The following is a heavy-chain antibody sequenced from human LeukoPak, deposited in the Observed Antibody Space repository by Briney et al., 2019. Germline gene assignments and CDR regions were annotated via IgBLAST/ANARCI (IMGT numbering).Heavy chain of an antibody. CDR1: GGSISSSSYY. CDR2: IYYSGST. Sequence: PSETPSLTCTVSGGSISSSSYYWGWIRQPPGKGLEWIGSIYYSGSTYYNPSLKSRVTISVDRSKNQFSLKLSSVTAADTAVYYCARDRQYEYYFDYWGQGTLVTVSS. J-gene: IGHJ4*02. CDR3: ARDRQYEYYFDY. D-gene: IGHD2-2*01. V-gene: IGHV4-39*07.